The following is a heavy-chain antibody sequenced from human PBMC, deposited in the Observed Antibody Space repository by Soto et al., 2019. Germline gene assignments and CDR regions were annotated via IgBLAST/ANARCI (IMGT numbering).Heavy chain of an antibody. D-gene: IGHD2-15*01. CDR3: AASYCSAGTCFPNDY. V-gene: IGHV3-33*01. CDR1: GFIFSSYG. CDR2: IWYDGTKK. Sequence: GGSLRLSCEASGFIFSSYGMHWVRQSPGEGLEWVAIIWYDGTKKYYIDSVKGRFTISRDNSKNTLYLHMNNLRAEDSAVYYCAASYCSAGTCFPNDYWGQGTLVTVSS. J-gene: IGHJ4*02.